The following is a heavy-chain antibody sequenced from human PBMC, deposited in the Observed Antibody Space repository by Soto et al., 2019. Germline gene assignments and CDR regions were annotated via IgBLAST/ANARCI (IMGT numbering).Heavy chain of an antibody. CDR2: IYSSGTT. Sequence: QVQLQESGPGLVKPSQTLSLTSIVSGGSISSDDHYWSWIRQPPGQGLEWIGYIYSSGTTHSNPSLKRLHFRSLDTSKIQFSLLLTSVTAVHTAVYYCATVRSRWNIDYWGQGTLVTVSS. CDR3: ATVRSRWNIDY. CDR1: GGSISSDDHY. V-gene: IGHV4-30-4*01. J-gene: IGHJ4*02. D-gene: IGHD6-13*01.